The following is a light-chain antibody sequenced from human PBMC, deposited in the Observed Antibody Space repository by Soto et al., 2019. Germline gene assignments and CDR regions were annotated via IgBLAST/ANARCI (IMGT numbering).Light chain of an antibody. CDR2: SAS. CDR1: QGIGNP. V-gene: IGKV1-27*01. J-gene: IGKJ1*01. CDR3: QKYDSAPWT. Sequence: IQVTQSPSSLSASVGDRLINTCRASQGIGNPLAWYQQKAGRVPKLLMHSASTLLSGVPSRFSGSGSGTDFTLTISSLQPEDVATYYCQKYDSAPWTFGQGTKVDIK.